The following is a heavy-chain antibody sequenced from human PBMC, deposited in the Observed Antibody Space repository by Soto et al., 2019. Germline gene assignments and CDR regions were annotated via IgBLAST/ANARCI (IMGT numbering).Heavy chain of an antibody. CDR3: ARDQRSTIATRYWFDP. CDR1: GYTFTSYY. Sequence: GASVNVSCKSSGYTFTSYYIHWVRQAPGQGLEWMGIINPSGGSTSYAQKFQGRVTMTRDTSTSTVYMELSRLRSEDTAVYYCARDQRSTIATRYWFDPWGQGTLVTVSS. CDR2: INPSGGST. J-gene: IGHJ5*02. D-gene: IGHD6-6*01. V-gene: IGHV1-46*01.